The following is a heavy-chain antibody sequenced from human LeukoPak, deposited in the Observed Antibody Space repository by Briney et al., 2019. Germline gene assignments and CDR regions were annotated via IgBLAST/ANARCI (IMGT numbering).Heavy chain of an antibody. CDR3: ARDSITLLRGFDF. CDR2: INANSGGT. CDR1: GDTFSGYY. J-gene: IGHJ4*02. V-gene: IGHV1-2*02. Sequence: ASVTVSCMSSGDTFSGYYLHWVRQAPGQGLEWMGWINANSGGTNYAQKFQGRVTMTRDTSISSVHMELSRLRSDDTAVYYCARDSITLLRGFDFWGQGTLVTVSS. D-gene: IGHD3-10*01.